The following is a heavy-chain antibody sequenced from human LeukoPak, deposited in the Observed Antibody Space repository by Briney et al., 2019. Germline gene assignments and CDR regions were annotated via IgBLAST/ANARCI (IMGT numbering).Heavy chain of an antibody. J-gene: IGHJ4*02. CDR3: ARGEVPRHCSSTSCYAYLDY. V-gene: IGHV1-2*02. CDR2: INPNSGGT. D-gene: IGHD2-2*01. CDR1: GYTFTGYY. Sequence: ASVKVSCKASGYTFTGYYMHWVRQAPGQGLEWMGWINPNSGGTNYAQKFQGRVTMTRDTSISTAYMELSRLRSDDTAVYYCARGEVPRHCSSTSCYAYLDYWGQGTLVTVSS.